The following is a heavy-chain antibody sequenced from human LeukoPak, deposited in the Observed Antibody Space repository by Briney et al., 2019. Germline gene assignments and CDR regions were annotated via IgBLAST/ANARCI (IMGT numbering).Heavy chain of an antibody. CDR3: ARDRALGSGSYSYHY. Sequence: ASVKVSCKASGYTFTSYAMNWVRQAPGQGLEWMGWISAYNGNTNYAQKLQGRVTMTTDTSTSTAYMELRSLRSDDTAVYYCARDRALGSGSYSYHYWGQGTLVTVSS. CDR1: GYTFTSYA. CDR2: ISAYNGNT. V-gene: IGHV1-18*01. J-gene: IGHJ4*02. D-gene: IGHD3-10*01.